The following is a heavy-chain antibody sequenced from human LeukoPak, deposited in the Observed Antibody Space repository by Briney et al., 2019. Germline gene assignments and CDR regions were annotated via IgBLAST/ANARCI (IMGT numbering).Heavy chain of an antibody. CDR3: ARRAGAYSHPYDY. D-gene: IGHD4/OR15-4a*01. CDR2: IYSDNT. Sequence: PGGSLRLSCAASGITFSSYSMNWVRQAPGKGLEWVSFIYSDNTHYSDSVKGRFTISRDNSKNTLYLQMNSLRAEDTAVYYCARRAGAYSHPYDYWGQGTLVTVSS. J-gene: IGHJ4*02. CDR1: GITFSSYS. V-gene: IGHV3-53*01.